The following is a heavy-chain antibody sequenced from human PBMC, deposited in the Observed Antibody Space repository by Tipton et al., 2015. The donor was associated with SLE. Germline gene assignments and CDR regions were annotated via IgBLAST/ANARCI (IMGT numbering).Heavy chain of an antibody. CDR3: VKGGWLDY. CDR1: GFTFTTFD. D-gene: IGHD3-22*01. J-gene: IGHJ4*02. V-gene: IGHV3-23*01. Sequence: GSLRLSCVASGFTFTTFDMSWVRQAPGKGLEWVSVISGRDDSTHYADSMKGRFTISRDNSRSTLYLQMHSLRAEDTAVYYCVKGGWLDYWGQGILVTVSS. CDR2: ISGRDDST.